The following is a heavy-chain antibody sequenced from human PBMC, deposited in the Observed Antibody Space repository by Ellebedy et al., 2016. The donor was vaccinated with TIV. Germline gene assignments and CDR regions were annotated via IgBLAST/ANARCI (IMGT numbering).Heavy chain of an antibody. CDR1: GFTFSSYD. Sequence: PGGSLRLSCAASGFTFSSYDMHWVRQAPGKGLEWVAVISYDRNHKYYADSVKGRFTISRDNSKNTRYLQMNSLRPEDTAVYYCARDLGGNYDAFDYWGQGTLVTVSS. CDR3: ARDLGGNYDAFDY. CDR2: ISYDRNHK. D-gene: IGHD3-3*01. V-gene: IGHV3-30-3*01. J-gene: IGHJ4*02.